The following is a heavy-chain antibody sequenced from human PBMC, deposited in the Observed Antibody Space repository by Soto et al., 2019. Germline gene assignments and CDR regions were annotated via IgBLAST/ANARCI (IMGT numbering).Heavy chain of an antibody. V-gene: IGHV5-51*03. D-gene: IGHD2-2*01. CDR3: AIRVHSNSPGVGLDV. Sequence: EVQLVQSGAEVKKPGESLMVSCKASGYDFNIYWIGWVRQLPGKGLEWMGVVYPDDSDTIYSPSFQGLVTISVDKSISTGYLQWSSLKASDTAMYYCAIRVHSNSPGVGLDVWGQGTTVTVSS. CDR2: VYPDDSDT. CDR1: GYDFNIYW. J-gene: IGHJ6*02.